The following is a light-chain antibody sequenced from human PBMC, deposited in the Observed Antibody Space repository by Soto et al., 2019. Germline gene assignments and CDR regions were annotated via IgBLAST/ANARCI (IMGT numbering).Light chain of an antibody. Sequence: EIVLTQSPATLSLSPGERATLSCRASQSIGLAIAWYQHKPGQAPRLLIFDASQRATGIPARFRGSGSGTDFTLTISDVEPEDFAVYYCHQRQSWPRTFGQGTKVDIK. J-gene: IGKJ1*01. CDR1: QSIGLA. CDR2: DAS. CDR3: HQRQSWPRT. V-gene: IGKV3-11*01.